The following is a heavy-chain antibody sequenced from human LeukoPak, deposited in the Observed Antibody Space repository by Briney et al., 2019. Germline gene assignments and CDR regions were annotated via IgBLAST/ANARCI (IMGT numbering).Heavy chain of an antibody. V-gene: IGHV1-2*02. D-gene: IGHD3-10*01. CDR3: ARAEVYYGSGSYDY. CDR2: INPNSGGT. J-gene: IGHJ4*02. Sequence: GASVKVSCKASGYTFTGYYMHWVRQAPGQGLEWMGWINPNSGGTNYAQKFQGRVTMTRDTSISTAYMELSRLRSDDTAVYYCARAEVYYGSGSYDYWGQGTLVTVSS. CDR1: GYTFTGYY.